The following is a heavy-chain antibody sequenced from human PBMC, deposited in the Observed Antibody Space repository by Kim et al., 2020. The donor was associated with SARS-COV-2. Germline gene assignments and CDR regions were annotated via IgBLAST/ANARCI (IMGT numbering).Heavy chain of an antibody. CDR2: IYYSGST. CDR1: GGSISSYY. V-gene: IGHV4-59*01. J-gene: IGHJ4*02. CDR3: AREPRYGDYEVSFDY. D-gene: IGHD4-17*01. Sequence: SETLSLTCTVSGGSISSYYWSWIRQPPGKGLEWIGYIYYSGSTKYNPPLKSRVTISVETSKNQFSLKLSSVTAADTAVYYCAREPRYGDYEVSFDYWGQGTLVSVSS.